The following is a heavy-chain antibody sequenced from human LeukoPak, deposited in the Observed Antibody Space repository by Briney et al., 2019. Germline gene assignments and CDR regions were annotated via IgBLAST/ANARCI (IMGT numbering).Heavy chain of an antibody. CDR1: GFTFSRYS. V-gene: IGHV3-7*01. CDR2: IKQDGSEK. CDR3: ARGSYYFDY. J-gene: IGHJ4*02. Sequence: GGSLRLSCTASGFTFSRYSMNWVRQAPGKGLEWVANIKQDGSEKYYVDSVKGRFTISRDNAKNSLYLQMNSLRAEDTAVYYCARGSYYFDYWGQGTLVTVSS.